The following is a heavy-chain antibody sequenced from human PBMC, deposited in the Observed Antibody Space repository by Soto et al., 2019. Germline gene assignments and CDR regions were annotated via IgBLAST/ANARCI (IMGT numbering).Heavy chain of an antibody. CDR3: ARVDEGDYEVGLDIYYMDV. CDR1: GGSISSGGYY. J-gene: IGHJ6*03. D-gene: IGHD4-17*01. V-gene: IGHV4-31*03. Sequence: PSETLSLTCTVSGGSISSGGYYWSWIRQHPGKGLEWIGYIYYSGSTYYNPSLKSRVTISVDTSKNQFSLKLSSVTAADTAVYYCARVDEGDYEVGLDIYYMDVWGKGTTVTVSS. CDR2: IYYSGST.